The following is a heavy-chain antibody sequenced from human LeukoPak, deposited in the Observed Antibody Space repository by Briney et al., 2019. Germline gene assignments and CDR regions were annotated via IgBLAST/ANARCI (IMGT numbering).Heavy chain of an antibody. CDR1: GFTFSSAW. J-gene: IGHJ4*02. CDR2: IKSKTDGGTT. D-gene: IGHD2-2*01. Sequence: PGGSLRLSCAASGFTFSSAWMSWVRQAPGKGLEWVGRIKSKTDGGTTDYAAPLKCTFTISRDDSKNTLFLQMNSLKTEDTAVYYCTTLRPAGYCSTTSCADEDYWGQGTLVAVSS. V-gene: IGHV3-15*01. CDR3: TTLRPAGYCSTTSCADEDY.